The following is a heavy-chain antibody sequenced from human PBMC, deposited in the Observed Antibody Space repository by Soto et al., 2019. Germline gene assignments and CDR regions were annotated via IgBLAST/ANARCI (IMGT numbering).Heavy chain of an antibody. CDR1: GFTFSSYA. CDR2: ISGSGGST. CDR3: AKGGSGYPYYFDY. D-gene: IGHD3-3*01. J-gene: IGHJ4*02. Sequence: EVQLLESGGGLVQPGGSLRLSCAASGFTFSSYAMSWVRQAPGKGLEWVSAISGSGGSTYYADSVKGRFTISRDNSKNTLYLQMTSLRAEDTAVYYCAKGGSGYPYYFDYWGQRTLVTVSS. V-gene: IGHV3-23*01.